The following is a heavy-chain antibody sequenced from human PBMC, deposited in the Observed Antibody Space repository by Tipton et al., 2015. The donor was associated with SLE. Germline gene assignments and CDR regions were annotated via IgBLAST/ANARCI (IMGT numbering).Heavy chain of an antibody. V-gene: IGHV4-39*01. CDR1: GGSISSSCYY. J-gene: IGHJ4*02. CDR3: GRVVPTIFGVGRFDY. D-gene: IGHD3-3*01. Sequence: TLSLTCTVSGGSISSSCYYWGWIRQPPGKGLEWIGNIYFSGRTNYNPTLKSRVTISVDTSKSQFSLNMRSVTAADTAVYYCGRVVPTIFGVGRFDYWGQGTLVTVSS. CDR2: IYFSGRT.